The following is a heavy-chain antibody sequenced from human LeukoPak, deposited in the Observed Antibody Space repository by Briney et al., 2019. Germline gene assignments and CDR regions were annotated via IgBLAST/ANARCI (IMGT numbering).Heavy chain of an antibody. V-gene: IGHV3-23*01. CDR3: VKDRTSTPYYFES. Sequence: GGSLRLSCAASGFSFSSYAMSWVRRAPGKGLEWVSAISGSGDNTYYADSMRGRFTISRDNSKNTLFLQVKSLRAEDTAVYFCVKDRTSTPYYFESWGQGTRVTVSS. J-gene: IGHJ4*02. CDR2: ISGSGDNT. D-gene: IGHD2-15*01. CDR1: GFSFSSYA.